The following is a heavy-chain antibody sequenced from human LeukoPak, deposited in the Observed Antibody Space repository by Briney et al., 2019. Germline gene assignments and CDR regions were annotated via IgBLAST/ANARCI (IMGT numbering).Heavy chain of an antibody. CDR3: AREVGVVITKTNNWFDP. J-gene: IGHJ5*02. CDR1: GYTFTGYY. V-gene: IGHV1-2*02. Sequence: ASVKVSCKASGYTFTGYYMHWVRQAPGQGLEWMGWINPNSGGTNYAQKFQGRVTMTRDTSISTAYMELSRLRSDDTAVYYCAREVGVVITKTNNWFDPWGQGTLVTVSS. CDR2: INPNSGGT. D-gene: IGHD3-22*01.